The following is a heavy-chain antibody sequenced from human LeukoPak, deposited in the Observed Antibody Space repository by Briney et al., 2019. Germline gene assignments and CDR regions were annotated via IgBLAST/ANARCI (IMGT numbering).Heavy chain of an antibody. CDR3: ARGGYCSGGSCYFFDY. Sequence: SETLSLTCAVSGYSLSSGYHWGWIRQPPGKGLEWIGIIYYSGSTYSNPSLTSRLTISLDTSNNQFSLKLGSVTAADTAVYYCARGGYCSGGSCYFFDYWGQGTLVTVSS. J-gene: IGHJ4*02. CDR2: IYYSGST. CDR1: GYSLSSGYH. V-gene: IGHV4-38-2*01. D-gene: IGHD2-15*01.